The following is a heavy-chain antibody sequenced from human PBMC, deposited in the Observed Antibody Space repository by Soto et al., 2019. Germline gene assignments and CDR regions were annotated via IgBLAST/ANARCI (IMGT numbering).Heavy chain of an antibody. D-gene: IGHD1-26*01. Sequence: ASVKVSCKASGGTFSSYTISWVRQAPGQGLEWMGRIIPILGIANYAQKFQGRVTITADKSTSTAYMELSSLRSEDTAVYYCARSVRFSWGTFDAFDIWGQGTMVTVSS. CDR3: ARSVRFSWGTFDAFDI. J-gene: IGHJ3*02. CDR2: IIPILGIA. CDR1: GGTFSSYT. V-gene: IGHV1-69*02.